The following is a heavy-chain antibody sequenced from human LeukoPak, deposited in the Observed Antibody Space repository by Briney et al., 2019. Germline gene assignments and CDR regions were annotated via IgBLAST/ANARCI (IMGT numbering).Heavy chain of an antibody. J-gene: IGHJ4*02. Sequence: SETLSLTCTVSGGSFSSYYWSWIRQPPGKGLEWIGYIYYNGNTNYNPSLKSRVTISVDTSKKQFSLKLSSVTAADTAVYYCARGGSRQSSSSDFDYWGQGILVTVSS. V-gene: IGHV4-59*01. CDR2: IYYNGNT. D-gene: IGHD6-6*01. CDR1: GGSFSSYY. CDR3: ARGGSRQSSSSDFDY.